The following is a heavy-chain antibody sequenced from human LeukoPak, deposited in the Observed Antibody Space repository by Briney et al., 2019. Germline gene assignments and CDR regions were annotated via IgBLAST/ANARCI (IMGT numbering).Heavy chain of an antibody. J-gene: IGHJ4*02. D-gene: IGHD4-11*01. Sequence: SVKVSCKASGGTFSSYAISWVRQAPGQGPEWMGRIIPIFGTANYAQKFQGRVTITTDESTSTAYMELSSLRSENTAVYYCARGRYDSNYGNYWGQGTRVTVSS. V-gene: IGHV1-69*05. CDR3: ARGRYDSNYGNY. CDR1: GGTFSSYA. CDR2: IIPIFGTA.